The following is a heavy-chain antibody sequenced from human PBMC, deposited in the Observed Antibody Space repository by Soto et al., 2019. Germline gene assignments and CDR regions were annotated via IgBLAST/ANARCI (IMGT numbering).Heavy chain of an antibody. CDR3: ARGRRKGKYSSSSASGWFDP. Sequence: ASETLSLTCAVYGGSFSGYYWSWIRQPPGKGLEWIGEINHSGSTNYNPSLKSRVTISVDTSKNQFSLKLSSVTAADTAVYYCARGRRKGKYSSSSASGWFDPWGQGTLVTVSS. CDR2: INHSGST. CDR1: GGSFSGYY. D-gene: IGHD6-13*01. V-gene: IGHV4-34*01. J-gene: IGHJ5*02.